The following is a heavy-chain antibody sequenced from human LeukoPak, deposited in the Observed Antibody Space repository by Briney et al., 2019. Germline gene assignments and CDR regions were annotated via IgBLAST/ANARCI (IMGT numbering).Heavy chain of an antibody. V-gene: IGHV4-34*01. Sequence: SETLSLTCAVYGGSFSGYYWSWIRQPPGKGLEWIGEINHSGSTNCNPPLKSRVTISVDTSKNQFSLKLSSVTAADTAVYYCARGDRYYDFWSGHGRNWFDPWGQGTLVTVSS. J-gene: IGHJ5*02. D-gene: IGHD3-3*01. CDR3: ARGDRYYDFWSGHGRNWFDP. CDR2: INHSGST. CDR1: GGSFSGYY.